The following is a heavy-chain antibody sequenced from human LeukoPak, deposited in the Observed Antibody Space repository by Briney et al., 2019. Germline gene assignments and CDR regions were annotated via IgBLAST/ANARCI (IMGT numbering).Heavy chain of an antibody. CDR1: GYTFTNYG. CDR3: ARDKAVTTEVTQHFQH. Sequence: ASVKVSCKASGYTFTNYGFSWVRQAPGQGLEWMGWISAYNGYTDYAQKLQFRVTMTTDTSTSTAYMELRSLRSDDTAVYYCARDKAVTTEVTQHFQHWGQGTLVTVSS. CDR2: ISAYNGYT. V-gene: IGHV1-18*01. D-gene: IGHD4-23*01. J-gene: IGHJ1*01.